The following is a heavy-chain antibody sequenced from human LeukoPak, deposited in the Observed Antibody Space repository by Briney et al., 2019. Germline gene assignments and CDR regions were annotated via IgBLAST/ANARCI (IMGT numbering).Heavy chain of an antibody. V-gene: IGHV1-69*02. CDR3: ARPSDSSGGAFDI. CDR1: GGTFSSYT. CDR2: IIPILGIA. D-gene: IGHD3-22*01. J-gene: IGHJ3*02. Sequence: ASVKVSCXASGGTFSSYTISWVRLAPGQGLEWMGRIIPILGIANYAQKFQGRVTITADKSTSTAYMELSSLRSEDTAVYYCARPSDSSGGAFDIWGQGTMVTVSS.